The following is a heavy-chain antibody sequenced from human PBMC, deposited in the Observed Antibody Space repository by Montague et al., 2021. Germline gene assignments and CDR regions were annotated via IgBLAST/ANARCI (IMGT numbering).Heavy chain of an antibody. CDR2: IWFDGSNI. D-gene: IGHD6-19*01. CDR1: GFTVTSCV. Sequence: SLRLSCAASGFTVTSCVMHWVRQAPGKGLEWVALIWFDGSNIKYADSVKGRFTISRDTPKNTLSLEMDSLTADDTAVYYCVRGRPSWLDRGFDLWGQGTLVTVSS. J-gene: IGHJ4*02. V-gene: IGHV3-33*01. CDR3: VRGRPSWLDRGFDL.